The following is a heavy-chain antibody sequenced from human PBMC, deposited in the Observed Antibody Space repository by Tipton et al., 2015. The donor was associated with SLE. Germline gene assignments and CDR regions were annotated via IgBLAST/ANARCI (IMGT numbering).Heavy chain of an antibody. CDR2: IIPMFGTG. J-gene: IGHJ4*02. V-gene: IGHV1-69*01. CDR3: ARVVVSIGVGILGYFDS. Sequence: QVQLVQSGAEVKKPGSSVKVSCQTSGDTFSRSPISWVRQAPGQGLEWMGAIIPMFGTGNYAENFQGRVTITTDESTSTAYMELGRLRSDDTAVYYCARVVVSIGVGILGYFDSWGQGSHVIVSS. D-gene: IGHD2-21*01. CDR1: GDTFSRSP.